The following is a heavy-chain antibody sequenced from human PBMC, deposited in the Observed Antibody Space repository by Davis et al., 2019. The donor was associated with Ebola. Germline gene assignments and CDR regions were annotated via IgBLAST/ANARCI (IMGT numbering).Heavy chain of an antibody. CDR2: ISAYNGNT. Sequence: ASVKVSCKASGYTFTSYDINWVRQATGQGLEWMGWISAYNGNTNYAQKLQGRVTMTTDTSTSTAYMELRSLRSDDTAVYYCARAIAAPNWFDPWGQGTLVTVSS. CDR1: GYTFTSYD. J-gene: IGHJ5*02. CDR3: ARAIAAPNWFDP. V-gene: IGHV1-18*01. D-gene: IGHD6-13*01.